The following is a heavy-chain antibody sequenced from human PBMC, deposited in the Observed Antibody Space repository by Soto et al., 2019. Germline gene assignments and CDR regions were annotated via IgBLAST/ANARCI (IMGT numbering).Heavy chain of an antibody. CDR2: IYYSGGT. J-gene: IGHJ6*02. CDR3: ARGNRKDYYSGMDV. Sequence: KTSETLSLTCTVSGGSINSHDFYWTWIRQPPGKGLEWIGYIYYSGGTYYNPSLKSRVTISVDTSKNQFSLKVTSVTAADTAVYYCARGNRKDYYSGMDVWGQGTTVTVSS. V-gene: IGHV4-30-4*01. CDR1: GGSINSHDFY.